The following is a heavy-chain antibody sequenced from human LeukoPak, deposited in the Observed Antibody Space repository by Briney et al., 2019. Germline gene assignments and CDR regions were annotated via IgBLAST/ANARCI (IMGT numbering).Heavy chain of an antibody. CDR1: GFTVSSNY. CDR3: ASTFYGDSPPY. CDR2: IYSGGST. D-gene: IGHD4-17*01. J-gene: IGHJ4*02. Sequence: GGSLRLSCAASGFTVSSNYMSWVRQAPGKGLEWVSVIYSGGSTYYADSVKGRFTISRDNSRNTLYLQMNSLRAEDTAVYYCASTFYGDSPPYWGQGTLVTVSS. V-gene: IGHV3-66*01.